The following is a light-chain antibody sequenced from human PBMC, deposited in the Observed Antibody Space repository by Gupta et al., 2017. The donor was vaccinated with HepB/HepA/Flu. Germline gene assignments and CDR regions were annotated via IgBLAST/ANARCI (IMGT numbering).Light chain of an antibody. CDR3: QQRSNWPLT. J-gene: IGKJ4*01. CDR1: QSVTGY. V-gene: IGKV3-11*01. Sequence: EIVLTQSPATLSLSPGERATLSCRAGQSVTGYLAWYQQKPGQAPRLLIYDASNRATGIPARFSGSGSGTDFTLTISSLEPEDFAVYYCQQRSNWPLTFGGGTKVGIK. CDR2: DAS.